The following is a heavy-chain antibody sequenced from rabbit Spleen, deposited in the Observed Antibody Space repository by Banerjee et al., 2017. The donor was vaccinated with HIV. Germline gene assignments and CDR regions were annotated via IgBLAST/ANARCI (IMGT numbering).Heavy chain of an antibody. V-gene: IGHV1S45*01. CDR3: ARDTGTSFSTYGMDL. D-gene: IGHD7-1*01. Sequence: LEESGGGLVKPEGSLTLTCKASGVSLNDKDVMCWVRQAPGKGLEWIACIYAGSSGSTYSAIWAKGRFTISKNSSTTVTLQMTSLTAADTATYFCARDTGTSFSTYGMDLWGPGTLVTVS. CDR2: IYAGSSGST. CDR1: GVSLNDKDV. J-gene: IGHJ6*01.